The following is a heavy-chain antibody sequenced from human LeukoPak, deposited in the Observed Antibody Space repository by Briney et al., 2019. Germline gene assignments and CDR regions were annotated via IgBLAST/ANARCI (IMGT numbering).Heavy chain of an antibody. V-gene: IGHV3-30-3*01. J-gene: IGHJ6*02. D-gene: IGHD1-26*01. CDR2: ISYDGSNK. Sequence: GGSLRLSCVASGFSLSGYWMYWVRQAPGKGLEWVAVISYDGSNKYYADSVKGRFTISKDNSKNTLYLQMNSLRAEDTAVYYCARAIGYYYYYYGMDVWGQGTTVTVSS. CDR1: GFSLSGYW. CDR3: ARAIGYYYYYYGMDV.